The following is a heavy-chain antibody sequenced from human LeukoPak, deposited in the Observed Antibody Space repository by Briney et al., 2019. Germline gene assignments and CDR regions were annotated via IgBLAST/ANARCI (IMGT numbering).Heavy chain of an antibody. CDR3: ARHDSFIPY. D-gene: IGHD5-18*01. J-gene: IGHJ4*02. V-gene: IGHV3-23*01. CDR1: GFTFNYYA. Sequence: GGSLRLSCAASGFTFNYYAMSWVRQAPGKGLEWVSGISDNEGTTYYTDSVKGRFTVSRDNTKNTVYLQMNNLRADDTAVYFCARHDSFIPYWGQGTLVTVSS. CDR2: ISDNEGTT.